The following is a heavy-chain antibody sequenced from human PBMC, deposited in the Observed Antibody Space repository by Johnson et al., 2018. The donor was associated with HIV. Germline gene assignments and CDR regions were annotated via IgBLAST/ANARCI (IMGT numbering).Heavy chain of an antibody. CDR3: AKHLSTLGDACDI. CDR1: GFTFSDYY. CDR2: ISSSGSTI. Sequence: QVQLVESGGGLVKPGGSLRLSCAASGFTFSDYYMSWIRQAPGKGLEWLSYISSSGSTIYYADSVKGRFTMSRDNAKNSLYLQINSLRAEDTAVYYCAKHLSTLGDACDIWGEGTMVTVSS. J-gene: IGHJ3*02. D-gene: IGHD3-16*01. V-gene: IGHV3-11*04.